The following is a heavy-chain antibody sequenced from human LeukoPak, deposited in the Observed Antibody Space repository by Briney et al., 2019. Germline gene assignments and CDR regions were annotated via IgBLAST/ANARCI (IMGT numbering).Heavy chain of an antibody. J-gene: IGHJ6*03. Sequence: ASVKVSCKASGYTFTGYYMHWVRQAPGQGLEWMGRINPNSGGTNYAHKFQGRVTMTRDTSNRTAYTQLSRLRSDDTAVYYCARARAIAVAGRPYYYYYMDVWGKGTTVTVSS. V-gene: IGHV1-2*06. CDR3: ARARAIAVAGRPYYYYYMDV. CDR2: INPNSGGT. CDR1: GYTFTGYY. D-gene: IGHD6-19*01.